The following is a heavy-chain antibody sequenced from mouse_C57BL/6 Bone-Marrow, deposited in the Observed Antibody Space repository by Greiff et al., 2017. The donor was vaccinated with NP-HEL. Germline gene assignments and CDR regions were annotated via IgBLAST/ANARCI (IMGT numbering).Heavy chain of an antibody. Sequence: DVQLQESGPVLVKPGASVKMSCKASGYTFTDYYMNWVKQSHGKSLEWIGVINPYNGGTSYNQKFKGKATLTVDKSSSTAYMELNSLTSEDSAVYYCARSRITTVRFAYWGQGTLVTVSA. V-gene: IGHV1-19*01. J-gene: IGHJ3*01. CDR1: GYTFTDYY. CDR3: ARSRITTVRFAY. CDR2: INPYNGGT. D-gene: IGHD1-1*01.